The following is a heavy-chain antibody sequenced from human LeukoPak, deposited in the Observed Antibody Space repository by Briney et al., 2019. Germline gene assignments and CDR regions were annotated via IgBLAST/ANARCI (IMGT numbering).Heavy chain of an antibody. Sequence: SETLSLTCTVSGDTISTYYYNWIRQTPGKGLEWIGHIANGRTDYNPSLKSRVIISVDTSKNQISLKLTSVTAADTAIYYCARDKAYTYGYYFDHWGQGTQVLVSS. V-gene: IGHV4-4*08. CDR3: ARDKAYTYGYYFDH. D-gene: IGHD3-10*01. J-gene: IGHJ4*02. CDR2: IANGRT. CDR1: GDTISTYY.